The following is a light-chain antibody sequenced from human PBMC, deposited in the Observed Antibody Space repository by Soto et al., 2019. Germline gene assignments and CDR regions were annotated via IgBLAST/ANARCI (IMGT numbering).Light chain of an antibody. J-gene: IGKJ4*01. CDR2: GAT. Sequence: EVVMTQSPATLSVSPGERATLSCRASQTVRDNLGWYQQKPGQPPRLLIYGATTRATGIPARFSGGGSGTDFTPTISRLEPEDFAVYYCQQFSSYPLTFGGGTKL. CDR1: QTVRDN. V-gene: IGKV3D-15*01. CDR3: QQFSSYPLT.